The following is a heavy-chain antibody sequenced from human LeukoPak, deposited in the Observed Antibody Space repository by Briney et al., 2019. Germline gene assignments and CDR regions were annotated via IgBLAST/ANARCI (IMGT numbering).Heavy chain of an antibody. CDR2: IYYSGST. Sequence: SETLSLTCTVSGGSISSSSYYWGWIRQPPGKGLEWIGSIYYSGSTYYNPSLKSRVTISVDTSKNQFSLKLSSVTAADTAVYYCARDFIAAAGKGYYYGMDVWGQGTTVTVSS. CDR3: ARDFIAAAGKGYYYGMDV. CDR1: GGSISSSSYY. D-gene: IGHD6-13*01. V-gene: IGHV4-39*07. J-gene: IGHJ6*02.